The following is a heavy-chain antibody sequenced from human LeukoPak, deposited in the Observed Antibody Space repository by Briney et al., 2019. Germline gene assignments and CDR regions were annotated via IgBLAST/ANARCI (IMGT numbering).Heavy chain of an antibody. D-gene: IGHD1-26*01. Sequence: SETLSLTCAVYGGSFSGYYWSWIRQPPGKGLEWIGEINHSGSTNYNPSLKSRVTISVDTSKNQFFLKLSSVTAADTAVYYCARCRGWELRYFDYWGQGTLVTVSS. J-gene: IGHJ4*02. CDR1: GGSFSGYY. CDR3: ARCRGWELRYFDY. V-gene: IGHV4-34*01. CDR2: INHSGST.